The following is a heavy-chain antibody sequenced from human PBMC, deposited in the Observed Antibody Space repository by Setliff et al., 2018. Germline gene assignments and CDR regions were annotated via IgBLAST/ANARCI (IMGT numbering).Heavy chain of an antibody. J-gene: IGHJ5*02. V-gene: IGHV1-3*01. Sequence: ASVKVSCKASGYTFTDYAIQWVRQAPGQRLEWVGWINVGNGNTKYSQKLQGRVTMTRVTSASTAYMELSGLRSEDTAAYYCARDFRRISIYGVDEDEKGFDPWGQGTLVTVSS. CDR1: GYTFTDYA. D-gene: IGHD3-3*01. CDR2: INVGNGNT. CDR3: ARDFRRISIYGVDEDEKGFDP.